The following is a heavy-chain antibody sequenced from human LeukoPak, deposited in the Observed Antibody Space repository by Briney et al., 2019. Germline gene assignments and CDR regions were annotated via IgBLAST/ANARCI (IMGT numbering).Heavy chain of an antibody. V-gene: IGHV1-2*02. CDR3: ASQTAIVNYYYYHMDV. Sequence: ASVRVSCKASGHTFTGYYIHWVRQAPGQGLEWMGWINSNSGGTNYAQKFQGRVTMTRDTSISTAYMELSRLTSDDTAVYYCASQTAIVNYYYYHMDVWGKGTTVTVSS. J-gene: IGHJ6*03. CDR1: GHTFTGYY. D-gene: IGHD5-18*01. CDR2: INSNSGGT.